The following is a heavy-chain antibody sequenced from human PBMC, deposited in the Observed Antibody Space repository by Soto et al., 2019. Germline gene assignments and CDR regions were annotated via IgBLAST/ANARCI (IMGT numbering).Heavy chain of an antibody. V-gene: IGHV3-23*01. CDR2: ISGSGDST. CDR1: GFTFSSYA. J-gene: IGHJ5*02. Sequence: EVQLLESGGGLVQPGGSLRLSCAASGFTFSSYAMRWVRQAPVKGLEWVSAISGSGDSTYYADSVKGRFTISRDNSKNTLYLQMNSLRAGDTAVYYCPRRGSGRYSESWGQGTLVTVSS. D-gene: IGHD1-26*01. CDR3: PRRGSGRYSES.